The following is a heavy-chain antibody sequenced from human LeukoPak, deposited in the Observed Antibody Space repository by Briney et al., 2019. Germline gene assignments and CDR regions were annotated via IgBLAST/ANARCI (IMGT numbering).Heavy chain of an antibody. Sequence: SETLSLTCTVSGGSISSSSYYWGWIRQPPGKGLEWIGSIYYSGSTYYNPSLKSRVTISVDTSKNQFSLKLSSVTAADTAVYYCASRYSSGWYLDWGQGTLVTVSS. CDR3: ASRYSSGWYLD. V-gene: IGHV4-39*07. D-gene: IGHD6-19*01. J-gene: IGHJ4*02. CDR1: GGSISSSSYY. CDR2: IYYSGST.